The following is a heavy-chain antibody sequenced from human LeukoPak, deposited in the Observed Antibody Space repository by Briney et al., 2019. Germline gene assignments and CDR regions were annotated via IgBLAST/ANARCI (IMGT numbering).Heavy chain of an antibody. CDR3: AKEREGYSGYDSFDY. J-gene: IGHJ4*02. Sequence: PGGSLRLSCAASGFTFDDYAMHWVRQAPGKGLEWVPGISWNSGSIGYADSVKGRFTISRDNAKNSLYLQMNSLRAEDTALYYCAKEREGYSGYDSFDYWGQGTLVTVSS. D-gene: IGHD5-12*01. CDR2: ISWNSGSI. CDR1: GFTFDDYA. V-gene: IGHV3-9*01.